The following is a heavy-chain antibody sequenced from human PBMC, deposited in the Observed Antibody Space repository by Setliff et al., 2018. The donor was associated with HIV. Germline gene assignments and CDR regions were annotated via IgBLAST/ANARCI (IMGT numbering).Heavy chain of an antibody. V-gene: IGHV1-69*13. D-gene: IGHD3-10*01. J-gene: IGHJ4*02. CDR1: GGTFNNYA. CDR2: IIPLFGTS. Sequence: RASVKVSCKASGGTFNNYAISWVRQAPGQGLEWVGGIIPLFGTSNYARKFQGRVTITANESTNTAHMELSSLRSVDTAMYYCATVFYYDSESFSLDYWGQGMLVTVSS. CDR3: ATVFYYDSESFSLDY.